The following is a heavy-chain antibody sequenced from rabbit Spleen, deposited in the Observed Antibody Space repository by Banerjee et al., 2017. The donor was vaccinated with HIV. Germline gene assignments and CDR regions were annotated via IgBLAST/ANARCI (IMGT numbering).Heavy chain of an antibody. Sequence: ELVESGGGLVQPGGSLKLSCKTSRFDFSTYSMSWVRQAPGKGLEWIACIDVTKYGTTYYASWAKGRFTISKTSSTTMTLQMTSLTAADTAPYFCARDTGTSFSTSGMDLWGPGTLVTVS. CDR1: RFDFSTYS. D-gene: IGHD8-1*01. J-gene: IGHJ6*01. V-gene: IGHV1S45*01. CDR3: ARDTGTSFSTSGMDL. CDR2: IDVTKYGTT.